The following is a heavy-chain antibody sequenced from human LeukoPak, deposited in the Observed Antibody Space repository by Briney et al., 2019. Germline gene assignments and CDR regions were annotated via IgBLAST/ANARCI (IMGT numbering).Heavy chain of an antibody. CDR3: ARDGTVLDFDY. V-gene: IGHV3-7*03. CDR1: GFTFSSYW. D-gene: IGHD2-8*01. J-gene: IGHJ4*02. CDR2: IKQDGSEK. Sequence: AGGSLRLSWAASGFTFSSYWMSWVRQAPGKGLEWVANIKQDGSEKYYVDSVKGRFTISRDNAKNSLYLQMNSLRAEDTAVYYCARDGTVLDFDYWGQGTLVTVSS.